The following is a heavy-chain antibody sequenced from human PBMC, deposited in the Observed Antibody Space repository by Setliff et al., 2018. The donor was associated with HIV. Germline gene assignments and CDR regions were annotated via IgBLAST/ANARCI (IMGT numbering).Heavy chain of an antibody. CDR2: IYYTGIT. CDR3: ARHSRQGWFDS. CDR1: GGAINSHY. D-gene: IGHD1-1*01. V-gene: IGHV4-59*11. Sequence: PSETLSLTCTVSGGAINSHYWSWIRQPPGMRLEWIGFIYYTGITTYIPSFENRVTIAVDTSKNQLSLKLHSVSAADTALYYCARHSRQGWFDSWGQGTLVTVSS. J-gene: IGHJ5*01.